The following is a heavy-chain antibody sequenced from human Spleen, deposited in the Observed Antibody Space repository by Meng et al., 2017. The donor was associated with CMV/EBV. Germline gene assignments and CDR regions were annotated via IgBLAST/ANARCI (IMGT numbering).Heavy chain of an antibody. CDR3: ARSPADSFFHAFDV. Sequence: GESLKISCAASGFTFSSYAMSWVRQAPGKGPEWVSAISGSSDYTYYADSVKGRFTIFRDNSKNTLYLQMSSLRSEDTAIYYCARSPADSFFHAFDVWGRGTMVTVSS. CDR1: GFTFSSYA. J-gene: IGHJ3*01. D-gene: IGHD2-15*01. CDR2: ISGSSDYT. V-gene: IGHV3-23*01.